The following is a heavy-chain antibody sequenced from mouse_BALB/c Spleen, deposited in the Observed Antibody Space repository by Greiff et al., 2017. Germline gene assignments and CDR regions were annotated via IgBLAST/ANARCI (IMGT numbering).Heavy chain of an antibody. Sequence: DVMLVVSGGGLVQPGGSLRLSCATSGFTFTDYYMSWVRQPPGKALEWLGFIRNKANGYTTEYSASVKGRFTISRDNSQSILYLQMNTLRAEDSATYYCARDLFYYGDDDGDSWFAYWGQGTLVTVSA. V-gene: IGHV7-3*02. J-gene: IGHJ3*01. CDR3: ARDLFYYGDDDGDSWFAY. D-gene: IGHD2-2*01. CDR1: GFTFTDYY. CDR2: IRNKANGYTT.